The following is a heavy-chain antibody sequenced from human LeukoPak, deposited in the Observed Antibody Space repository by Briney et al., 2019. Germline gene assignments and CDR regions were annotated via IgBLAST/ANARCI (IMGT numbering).Heavy chain of an antibody. CDR3: ARETVAEHAFDV. D-gene: IGHD4-23*01. CDR1: GGSITSRSYY. Sequence: PSETLSLTCTVSGGSITSRSYYWGWIRQPPGRGLEWIGTIYYSGSTYYNPSLESRVSISVDTSKNQFSLKLTSVTAADTAVYYCARETVAEHAFDVWGQGTMVTVSS. J-gene: IGHJ3*01. V-gene: IGHV4-39*07. CDR2: IYYSGST.